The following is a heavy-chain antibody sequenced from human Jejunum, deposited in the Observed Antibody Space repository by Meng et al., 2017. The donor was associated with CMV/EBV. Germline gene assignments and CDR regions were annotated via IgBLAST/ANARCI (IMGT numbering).Heavy chain of an antibody. J-gene: IGHJ4*02. CDR2: VIPDLDID. V-gene: IGHV1-69*02. Sequence: CNVAGGTSSNYTFVRWRQAPGRGLEWRGRVIPDLDIDNYEQKSQGRVTITADTSSSKAYMQLSSLTSDDSALYYCASCSGGSGYYTYWGQGTLVTVSS. CDR3: ASCSGGSGYYTY. D-gene: IGHD3-3*01. CDR1: GGTSSNYT.